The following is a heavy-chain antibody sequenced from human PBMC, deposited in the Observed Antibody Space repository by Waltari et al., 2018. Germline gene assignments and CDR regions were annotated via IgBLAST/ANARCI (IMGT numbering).Heavy chain of an antibody. CDR1: GYTFTSYA. Sequence: QVQLVQSGAEVKKPGASVTVSCKASGYTFTSYAMHWVRQAPGQRLEWMGWINAGNGNTKYSQKFQGRVTITRDTSASTAYMELSSLRSEDTAVYYCARGPPLYSSGWYYQHWGQGTLVTVSS. CDR2: INAGNGNT. D-gene: IGHD6-19*01. V-gene: IGHV1-3*01. CDR3: ARGPPLYSSGWYYQH. J-gene: IGHJ1*01.